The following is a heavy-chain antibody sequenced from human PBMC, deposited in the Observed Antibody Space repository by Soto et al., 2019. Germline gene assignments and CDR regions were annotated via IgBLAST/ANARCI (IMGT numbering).Heavy chain of an antibody. J-gene: IGHJ5*02. CDR2: INAGNGNT. V-gene: IGHV1-3*01. CDR3: ARGGFSWFDP. CDR1: GYTFTSYA. Sequence: QVQLVQSGAEVKKPGASVKVSCKASGYTFTSYAMHWVRQAPGQRLEWMGWINAGNGNTKYSQKCQGRVTITRDTSASTAYMELSSLRSEDTAVYYCARGGFSWFDPWGQGTLVTVSS.